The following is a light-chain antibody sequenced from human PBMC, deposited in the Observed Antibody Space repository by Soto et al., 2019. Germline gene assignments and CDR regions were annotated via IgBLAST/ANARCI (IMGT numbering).Light chain of an antibody. CDR3: SSYAGSNNYV. CDR2: EVT. J-gene: IGLJ1*01. Sequence: QSALTQPPSASGSPGQSVTISCTGTSSGVGGYKYVSWYQQHPGKAPKLMIYEVTKRPSGVPDRFSGSKSGDTASLTVSGLQAEDEADYYCSSYAGSNNYVFGTGTKLTVL. V-gene: IGLV2-8*01. CDR1: SSGVGGYKY.